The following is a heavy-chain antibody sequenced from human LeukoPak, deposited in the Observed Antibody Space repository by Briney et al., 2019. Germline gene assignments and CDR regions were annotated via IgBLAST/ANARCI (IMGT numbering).Heavy chain of an antibody. J-gene: IGHJ5*02. V-gene: IGHV4-59*01. Sequence: PETLSLTCTVSGGSISSYYWSWIRQPPGKGLEWIGYIYYSGSTNYNPSLKSRVTISVDTSKNQFSLKLSSVTAADTAVYYCARSGDYYCSGSYYRFDPWGQGTLVTVSS. CDR3: ARSGDYYCSGSYYRFDP. D-gene: IGHD3-10*01. CDR2: IYYSGST. CDR1: GGSISSYY.